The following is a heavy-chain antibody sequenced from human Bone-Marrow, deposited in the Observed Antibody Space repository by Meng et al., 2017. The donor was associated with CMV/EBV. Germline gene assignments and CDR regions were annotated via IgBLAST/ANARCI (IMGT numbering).Heavy chain of an antibody. CDR1: GFTFSSYA. D-gene: IGHD3-10*01. Sequence: GGSLRLSCAASGFTFSSYAMHWVRQAPGKGLEWVAVIWYDGSNKYYADSVKGRFTISRDNSKNTLYLQMNSLRAEDTAVYYCAKDSVTMVPSYAFAIWGQGPMVTVSS. J-gene: IGHJ3*02. CDR3: AKDSVTMVPSYAFAI. CDR2: IWYDGSNK. V-gene: IGHV3-33*06.